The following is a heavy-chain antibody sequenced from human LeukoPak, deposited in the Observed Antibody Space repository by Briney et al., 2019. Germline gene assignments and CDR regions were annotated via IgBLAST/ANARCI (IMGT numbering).Heavy chain of an antibody. CDR3: SREAFGYGDIDFDY. CDR1: GFTFSSYE. Sequence: GGSLRLSCVASGFTFSSYEMNWVRQAPGKGLEWVSYISSGGSGITYADSVKGRFTISRDNAKNSLYLQMNSLRAEDTAVYYCSREAFGYGDIDFDYWGQGTLVTVSS. D-gene: IGHD4-17*01. CDR2: ISSGGSGI. V-gene: IGHV3-48*03. J-gene: IGHJ4*02.